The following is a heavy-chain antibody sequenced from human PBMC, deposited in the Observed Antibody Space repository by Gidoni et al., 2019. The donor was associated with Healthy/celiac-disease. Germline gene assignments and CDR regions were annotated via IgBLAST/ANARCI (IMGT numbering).Heavy chain of an antibody. Sequence: EVQLVESGGGLVKPGGSLRLSCAASGFTFSSYSMTWVRQAPGKGLEWVSSVSGTTKYIYYADSVKGRFTISRDNAKNSLYLQMNSLRAADTAVYYCARDLGFCSSTRCYQLATFDYWGQGTLVTVSS. CDR1: GFTFSSYS. V-gene: IGHV3-21*01. CDR3: ARDLGFCSSTRCYQLATFDY. D-gene: IGHD2-2*01. CDR2: VSGTTKYI. J-gene: IGHJ4*02.